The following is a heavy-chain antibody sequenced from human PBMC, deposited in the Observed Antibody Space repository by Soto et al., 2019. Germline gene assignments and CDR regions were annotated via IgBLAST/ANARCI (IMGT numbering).Heavy chain of an antibody. CDR1: GDSISRSNYY. D-gene: IGHD2-2*01. J-gene: IGHJ4*02. V-gene: IGHV4-39*01. Sequence: QLQLQESGPGLVKPWETLSLTCTVSGDSISRSNYYWAWIRQPPGKGPEWVGSIFRNGDTYKTPSLKSRVSIFVDTSSNEFSLKLSSVTAADTAVYYCARGGQYDDMSTYYFDIWGQGTLVTVSS. CDR2: IFRNGDT. CDR3: ARGGQYDDMSTYYFDI.